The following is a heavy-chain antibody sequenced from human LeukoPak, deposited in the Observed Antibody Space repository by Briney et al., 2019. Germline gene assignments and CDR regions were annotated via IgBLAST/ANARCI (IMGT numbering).Heavy chain of an antibody. Sequence: SETLSLTCAVSGGSISSGGYSWSWIRQPPWKGLEWIGYIYHSGSTYYNPSPKSRVTISVDTSKNQFSLKLSSVTAADTAVYYCARDGGDSSSWIDYWGQGTLVTVSS. CDR3: ARDGGDSSSWIDY. CDR1: GGSISSGGYS. J-gene: IGHJ4*02. V-gene: IGHV4-30-2*05. D-gene: IGHD6-13*01. CDR2: IYHSGST.